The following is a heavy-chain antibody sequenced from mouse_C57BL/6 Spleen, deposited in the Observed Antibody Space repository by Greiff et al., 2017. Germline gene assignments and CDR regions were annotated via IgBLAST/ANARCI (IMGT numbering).Heavy chain of an antibody. J-gene: IGHJ3*01. Sequence: QVQLQQPGAELMKPGASVKLSCKATGYTFTGYWIEWVKQRPGHGLEWIGEILPGSGSTNYNEKFKGKATFTVDTSSNTAYMQLSSLTAEDSAIYYCASWIYGDYDGEFAYWGQGALVTVST. D-gene: IGHD2-4*01. CDR2: ILPGSGST. V-gene: IGHV1-9*01. CDR1: GYTFTGYW. CDR3: ASWIYGDYDGEFAY.